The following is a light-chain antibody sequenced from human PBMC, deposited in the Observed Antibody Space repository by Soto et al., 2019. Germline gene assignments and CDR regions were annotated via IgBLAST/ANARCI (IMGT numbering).Light chain of an antibody. CDR3: PHYGGVWT. V-gene: IGKV1-5*01. CDR2: DAS. CDR1: QSISNS. J-gene: IGKJ1*01. Sequence: DIQMTQSPSTLSASGGDRVTITCRASQSISNSLAWYQQKPGKAPKVLIYDASSLESGVPSRFSGSGSATEFILTISSLQPDDFATYHCPHYGGVWTFGQGTKVEIK.